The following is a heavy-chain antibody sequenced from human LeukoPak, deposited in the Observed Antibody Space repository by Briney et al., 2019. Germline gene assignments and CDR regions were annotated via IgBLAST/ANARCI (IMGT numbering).Heavy chain of an antibody. CDR2: ISWSSGRM. CDR3: AKDYSGAVAAVDY. J-gene: IGHJ4*02. D-gene: IGHD6-19*01. CDR1: GFNFDDYG. V-gene: IGHV3-9*01. Sequence: GRSLRLSCAASGFNFDDYGMNWVRQAPGKGLEWVSGISWSSGRMGYADSVKGRFTISRDNAKNSLYLQMNSLRVEDTALYYCAKDYSGAVAAVDYWGQGTLVTVSS.